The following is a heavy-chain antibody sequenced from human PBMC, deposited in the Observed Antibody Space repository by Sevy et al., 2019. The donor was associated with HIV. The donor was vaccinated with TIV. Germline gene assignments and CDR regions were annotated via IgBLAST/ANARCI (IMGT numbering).Heavy chain of an antibody. Sequence: LTCAASGFTFGNYWMHWVRQAPGKGLVWISRINNDGSNTNYADSVKGRFTTSRDNAKNTLYLQMNSLRAEDTAVYYCGREMISMVPGVPDAFDIWGQGTMVTVSS. J-gene: IGHJ3*02. D-gene: IGHD3-10*01. CDR3: GREMISMVPGVPDAFDI. CDR1: GFTFGNYW. V-gene: IGHV3-74*01. CDR2: INNDGSNT.